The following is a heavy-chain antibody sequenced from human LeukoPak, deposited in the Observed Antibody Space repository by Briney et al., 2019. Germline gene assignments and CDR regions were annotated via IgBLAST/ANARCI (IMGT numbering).Heavy chain of an antibody. J-gene: IGHJ4*02. D-gene: IGHD2-15*01. V-gene: IGHV3-30*07. CDR3: ANVGGGSCHSRLCGDY. Sequence: PGGSLRLSCAASGFTFSSYAMHWVRQAPGKGLEWVAVISYDGSNKYYADSVKGRFTISRDNSKNTLYLQMNSLRAEDTAVYYCANVGGGSCHSRLCGDYWGQGTLVTVSS. CDR1: GFTFSSYA. CDR2: ISYDGSNK.